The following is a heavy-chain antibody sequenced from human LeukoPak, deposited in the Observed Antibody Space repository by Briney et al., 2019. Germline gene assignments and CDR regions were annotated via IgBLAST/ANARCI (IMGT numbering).Heavy chain of an antibody. CDR2: FDPEDGET. Sequence: ASVTVSCKVSGYTLTELSMHWVRQAPGKGLEWMGGFDPEDGETIYAQKFQGRVTMTEDTSTDTAYMELSSLRSEDTAVYYCATSARLGSGVLHAYFDYWGQGTLVTVSS. J-gene: IGHJ4*02. D-gene: IGHD2-15*01. CDR1: GYTLTELS. CDR3: ATSARLGSGVLHAYFDY. V-gene: IGHV1-24*01.